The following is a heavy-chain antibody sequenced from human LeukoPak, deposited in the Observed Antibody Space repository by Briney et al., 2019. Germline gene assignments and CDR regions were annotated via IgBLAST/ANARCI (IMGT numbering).Heavy chain of an antibody. CDR2: IYSSGST. CDR1: SGSITSYY. J-gene: IGHJ4*02. Sequence: TSETLSLTCTVSSGSITSYYWNWIRQPAGKGLEWIGRIYSSGSTDYNPSLKSRVTMSVDTSKNQFSLNLSSVTAADSAVYYCARRGSDDILTGYRYYDYVGSWGQGTLVTVSS. V-gene: IGHV4-4*07. CDR3: ARRGSDDILTGYRYYDYVGS. D-gene: IGHD3-9*01.